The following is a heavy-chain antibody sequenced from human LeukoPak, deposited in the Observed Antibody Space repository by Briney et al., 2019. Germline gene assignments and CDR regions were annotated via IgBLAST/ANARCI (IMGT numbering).Heavy chain of an antibody. CDR2: IRWNSGSI. V-gene: IGHV3-9*01. D-gene: IGHD6-13*01. CDR3: ASGYSSSWSGDY. Sequence: GRSLRLSCAASGFTFDDYAMHWVRQAPGKGLEGFSGIRWNSGSIAYADSVKGRFTISRDNAKNSLYLQMNSLRAEDTALYYCASGYSSSWSGDYWGQGTLVTVSS. J-gene: IGHJ4*02. CDR1: GFTFDDYA.